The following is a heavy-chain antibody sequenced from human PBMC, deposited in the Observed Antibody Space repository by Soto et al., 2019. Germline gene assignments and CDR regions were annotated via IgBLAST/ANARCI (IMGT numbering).Heavy chain of an antibody. CDR1: GFTFSSYA. Sequence: GGSLRLSCAASGFTFSSYAMGWVRQAPGKGLEWVSTITAGGGSTTYADSVKGRFTISRDNSMDTLYLQMNSLRAEDTAVYYCAKGHYYGLGSYYKAWGQGTLVTVSS. V-gene: IGHV3-23*01. CDR3: AKGHYYGLGSYYKA. CDR2: ITAGGGST. D-gene: IGHD3-10*01. J-gene: IGHJ5*02.